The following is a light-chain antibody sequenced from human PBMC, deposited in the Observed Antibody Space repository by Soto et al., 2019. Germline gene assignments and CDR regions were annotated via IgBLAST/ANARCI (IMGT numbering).Light chain of an antibody. V-gene: IGLV1-51*01. CDR2: DDN. Sequence: QSVLTQPPSVSAAPGQTVTVSCSGNSSNIGNSYVSWYQQFPGTAPRLLIYDDNKRPSGIRDRFSGSKSGTSATLAITGLQTGDEAVYYCGTWDSSLTNGRAVFGGGTQLTV. CDR3: GTWDSSLTNGRAV. CDR1: SSNIGNSY. J-gene: IGLJ3*02.